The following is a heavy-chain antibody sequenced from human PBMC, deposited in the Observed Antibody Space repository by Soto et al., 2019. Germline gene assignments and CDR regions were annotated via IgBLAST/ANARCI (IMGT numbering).Heavy chain of an antibody. CDR2: ISGSGGST. J-gene: IGHJ4*02. V-gene: IGHV3-23*01. D-gene: IGHD2-2*01. CDR3: AKGDPRGIVVVPAAISY. Sequence: GGSLRLSCAASGFTFSSYAMSWVRQAPGKGLEWVSAISGSGGSTYYADSVKGPFTISRDNSKNTLYLQMNSLRAEDTAVYYCAKGDPRGIVVVPAAISYWGQGTLVTVSS. CDR1: GFTFSSYA.